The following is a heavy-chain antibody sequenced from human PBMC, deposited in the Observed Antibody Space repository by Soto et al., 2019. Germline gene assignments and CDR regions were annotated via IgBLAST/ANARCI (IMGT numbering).Heavy chain of an antibody. J-gene: IGHJ4*02. CDR1: GGSFNGYF. Sequence: SETLSLTCAVYGGSFNGYFWTWIRQPPGKGPEWIGDIDHSGNTNYNPSLKSRVTTSVDTSKNQFSLKLRSVTAADMAIFYCARAPDKYYFDSWGQGTLVTVSS. V-gene: IGHV4-34*01. CDR2: IDHSGNT. CDR3: ARAPDKYYFDS.